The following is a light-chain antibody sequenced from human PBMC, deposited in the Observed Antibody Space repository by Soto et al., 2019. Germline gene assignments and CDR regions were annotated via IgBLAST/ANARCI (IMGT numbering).Light chain of an antibody. CDR3: QQRGET. J-gene: IGKJ5*01. V-gene: IGKV3-11*02. CDR2: DAS. CDR1: QGISSY. Sequence: EIVLTQSPGTQSLSPGERATLSCTASQGISSYIAWYQQKPGHPPRLLMFDASRRVAGIPPRFSGGGFGREFTLTISSLEPEDFAIYYCQQRGETFGPGTRLEI.